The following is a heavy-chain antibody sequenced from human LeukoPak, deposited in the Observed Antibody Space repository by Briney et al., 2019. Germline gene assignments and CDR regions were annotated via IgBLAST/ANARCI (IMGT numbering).Heavy chain of an antibody. D-gene: IGHD2-21*02. CDR3: ARVRWGDFDP. V-gene: IGHV4-59*01. CDR1: GGSISSYY. Sequence: SETLSLTCTVSGGSISSYYWSWIRQPPGKGLEWIGYVYYSGLNNFNPSLKSRVTGSVDTSKSQVSLTLNPVTAADTAIYYCARVRWGDFDPWGQGILVTVSS. J-gene: IGHJ5*02. CDR2: VYYSGLN.